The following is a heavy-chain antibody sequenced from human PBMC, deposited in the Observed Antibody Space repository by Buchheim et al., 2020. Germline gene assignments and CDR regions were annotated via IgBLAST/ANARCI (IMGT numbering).Heavy chain of an antibody. D-gene: IGHD6-19*01. CDR2: ISYSGDRT. CDR1: GFTFSSYA. Sequence: EVHLLESGGGLVQPGGSLRLSCAASGFTFSSYAMFWVRQAPGKGLEWVSAISYSGDRTYYADSVKGRFTISRATSKNTLYLQMNSLRAEDTAVYYCAKGIAVADTSGDDAFDIWGQGT. CDR3: AKGIAVADTSGDDAFDI. J-gene: IGHJ3*02. V-gene: IGHV3-23*01.